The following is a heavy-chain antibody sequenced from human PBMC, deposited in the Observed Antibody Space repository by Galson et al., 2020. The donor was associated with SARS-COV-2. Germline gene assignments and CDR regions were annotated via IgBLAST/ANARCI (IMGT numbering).Heavy chain of an antibody. J-gene: IGHJ4*02. CDR1: GFTFSSYS. CDR3: ARDRGSSGYWRFDY. D-gene: IGHD3-22*01. V-gene: IGHV3-21*01. CDR2: ISSSSSYI. Sequence: GESLKISCAASGFTFSSYSMNWVRQAPGKGLEWVSSISSSSSYIYYADSVKGRFTISRDNAKNSLYLQMNSLRAEDTAVYYCARDRGSSGYWRFDYWGQGTLVTVSS.